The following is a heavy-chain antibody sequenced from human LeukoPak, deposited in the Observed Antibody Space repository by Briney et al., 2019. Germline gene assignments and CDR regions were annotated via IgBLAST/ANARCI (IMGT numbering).Heavy chain of an antibody. V-gene: IGHV3-30*03. D-gene: IGHD3-22*01. J-gene: IGHJ4*02. CDR1: GFTFSSYG. CDR2: ISYDGSNK. CDR3: ERYTYYYDSRGYPFDY. Sequence: GRSLRLSCAASGFTFSSYGMHWVRQAPGKGLEWVAVISYDGSNKYYADSVKGRFTISRDNSKNTLYLQMNSLRAEDTAVYYCERYTYYYDSRGYPFDYWGQGTLVTVSS.